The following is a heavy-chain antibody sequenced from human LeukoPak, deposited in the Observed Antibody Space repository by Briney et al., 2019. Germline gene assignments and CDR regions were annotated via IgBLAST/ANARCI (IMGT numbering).Heavy chain of an antibody. V-gene: IGHV3-9*01. CDR1: GFTFDDYA. D-gene: IGHD3-22*01. J-gene: IGHJ4*02. CDR2: RSWNSGSI. Sequence: GRSLRLSCAASGFTFDDYAMHLVRQATGKGLEWVSGRSWNSGSIGYADSVKGRFTISRDNAKNSLYLQMNSLRAEDTALCYCAKDMYYYDSSGYYGLDYWGQGTLVTVSS. CDR3: AKDMYYYDSSGYYGLDY.